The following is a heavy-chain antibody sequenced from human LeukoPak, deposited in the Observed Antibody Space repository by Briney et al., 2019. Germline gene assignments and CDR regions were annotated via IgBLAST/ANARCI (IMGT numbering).Heavy chain of an antibody. D-gene: IGHD3-10*01. Sequence: PSETLSLTCTVSGGSISSYYWSWIRQPPGKGLEWIGYIYYSGSTNYNPSLKSRVTMSVDTSKNQFSLKLSSVTAADTAVYYCARAVRGADYYGSGSYFLHWFDPWGQGTLVTVSS. CDR1: GGSISSYY. CDR2: IYYSGST. V-gene: IGHV4-59*12. J-gene: IGHJ5*02. CDR3: ARAVRGADYYGSGSYFLHWFDP.